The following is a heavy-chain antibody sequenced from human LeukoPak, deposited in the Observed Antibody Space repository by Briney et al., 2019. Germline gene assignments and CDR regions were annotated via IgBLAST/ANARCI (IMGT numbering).Heavy chain of an antibody. Sequence: SETLSLTCADSGGSISSSTSYWGWIRQPPGKGLEWIGRIYYSGSTFYNPSLKSRVTISVDTSKNQFSLRLSSVTAADTAVYYCARHGSTDYFDYWGQGTLVTVSS. CDR1: GGSISSSTSY. J-gene: IGHJ4*02. CDR3: ARHGSTDYFDY. CDR2: IYYSGST. D-gene: IGHD2-2*03. V-gene: IGHV4-39*01.